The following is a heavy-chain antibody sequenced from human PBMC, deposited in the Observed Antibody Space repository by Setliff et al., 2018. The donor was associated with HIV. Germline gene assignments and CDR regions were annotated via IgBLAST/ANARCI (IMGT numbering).Heavy chain of an antibody. V-gene: IGHV4-61*02. J-gene: IGHJ3*02. Sequence: KPSDTLTLTCTVSGGSISSGSYYWSWIRQPAGKGLEWIGRIYTSGNTNYNPSLKSRVTISADTSKKQFSLKLNSVTAADTAVYYCARGRYSSGWYKDAFDIWGQGTMVTVSS. CDR2: IYTSGNT. CDR1: GGSISSGSYY. CDR3: ARGRYSSGWYKDAFDI. D-gene: IGHD6-19*01.